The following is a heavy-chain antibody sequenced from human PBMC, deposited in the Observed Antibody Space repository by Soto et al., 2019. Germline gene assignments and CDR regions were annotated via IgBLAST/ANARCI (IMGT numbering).Heavy chain of an antibody. CDR2: ISGSGRTT. J-gene: IGHJ6*03. Sequence: EVQLLESGGGLVQPGGSLRLSCAASGFTFGTYAMKWLRQAPGRGLECVAFISGSGRTTYSAESVKGRFTVSRDNSKSTMYLQMNSLRAEDTALYYCAKFRGPSYSYYYMDVWGKGTTVTVSS. CDR1: GFTFGTYA. V-gene: IGHV3-23*01. CDR3: AKFRGPSYSYYYMDV. D-gene: IGHD3-16*01.